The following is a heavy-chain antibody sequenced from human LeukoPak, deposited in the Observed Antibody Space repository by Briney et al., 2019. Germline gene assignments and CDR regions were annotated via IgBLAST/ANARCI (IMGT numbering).Heavy chain of an antibody. V-gene: IGHV4-59*01. CDR1: GGSISTYY. CDR2: IYYSGST. D-gene: IGHD3-3*01. CDR3: ARGQYYDFWSGYYTSAEYFQH. Sequence: SETLSLTCTVSGGSISTYYWSWIRQPPGKGLEWIGYIYYSGSTNYNPSLKSRVTISVDTSKNQFSLKLSSVTAADTAVYYCARGQYYDFWSGYYTSAEYFQHWGQGTLVTVSS. J-gene: IGHJ1*01.